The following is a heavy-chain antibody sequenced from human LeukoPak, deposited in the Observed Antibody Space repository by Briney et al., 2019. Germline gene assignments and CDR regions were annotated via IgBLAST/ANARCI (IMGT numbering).Heavy chain of an antibody. CDR1: KFTFSNYW. CDR2: IKDDGSQK. D-gene: IGHD2-15*01. V-gene: IGHV3-7*01. J-gene: IGHJ4*02. CDR3: ARRNAGTWWSFDS. Sequence: GGSLRLSCEASKFTFSNYWMSWVRQAPGKGLEWVANIKDDGSQKNYVDSVRGRFTISRDNAKASLLLQMNSLSSEDTAVYYCARRNAGTWWSFDSWGQGTLVTVSS.